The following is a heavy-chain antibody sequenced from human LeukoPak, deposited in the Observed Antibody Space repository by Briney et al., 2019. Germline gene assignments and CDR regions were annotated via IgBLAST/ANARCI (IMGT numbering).Heavy chain of an antibody. D-gene: IGHD6-25*01. CDR2: INGDGSST. V-gene: IGHV3-74*01. J-gene: IGHJ2*01. CDR3: ARGPPWYFDL. Sequence: PGGSLRLSCAASGFTFSSYWMHWVRQAPGKGLAWVSRINGDGSSTAYADSVKGRFTISRDNAKNTLYLQMNSLTAEDTAVYYCARGPPWYFDLWGRGTLVTVSS. CDR1: GFTFSSYW.